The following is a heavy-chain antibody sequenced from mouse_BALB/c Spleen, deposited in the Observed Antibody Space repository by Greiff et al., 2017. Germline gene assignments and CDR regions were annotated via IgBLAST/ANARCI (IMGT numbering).Heavy chain of an antibody. CDR1: GFNIKDTY. V-gene: IGHV14-3*02. Sequence: EVQLQQSGAELVKPGASVKLSCTASGFNIKDTYMPWVKQRPEQGLEWIGRIDPANGNTKYDPKFQGKATITADTASNTAYLQLSSLTSEDTAVYYCARVYDGYSWFAYWGQGTLVTVSA. CDR2: IDPANGNT. J-gene: IGHJ3*01. D-gene: IGHD2-3*01. CDR3: ARVYDGYSWFAY.